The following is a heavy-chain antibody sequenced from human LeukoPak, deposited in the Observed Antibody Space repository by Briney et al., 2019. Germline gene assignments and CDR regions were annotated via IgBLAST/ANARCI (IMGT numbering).Heavy chain of an antibody. CDR1: GGSFSGYY. CDR3: ARNFGVATLYYYYYYMDV. Sequence: SETLSLTCAVYGGSFSGYYWSWIRQPPGKGLEWIGGINHSGSTNYNPSLKSRVTISVDTSKNQFSLKLSSVTAADTAVYYCARNFGVATLYYYYYYMDVWGKGTTVTVSS. V-gene: IGHV4-34*01. CDR2: INHSGST. D-gene: IGHD3-3*01. J-gene: IGHJ6*03.